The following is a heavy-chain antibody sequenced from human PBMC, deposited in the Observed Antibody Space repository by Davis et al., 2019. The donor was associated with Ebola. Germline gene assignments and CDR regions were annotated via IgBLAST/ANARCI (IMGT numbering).Heavy chain of an antibody. D-gene: IGHD3-10*01. CDR2: IWYDGSKQ. Sequence: GESLKISCAASGLTFSGSAMHWVRQAPGKGLEWVALIWYDGSKQYYADSVTGRFTISRDNSKNTLYLQMNSLRTEDTALFYCARDRFGSGTYYNGRLDYWGQGALVTVSS. J-gene: IGHJ4*02. CDR3: ARDRFGSGTYYNGRLDY. CDR1: GLTFSGSA. V-gene: IGHV3-33*08.